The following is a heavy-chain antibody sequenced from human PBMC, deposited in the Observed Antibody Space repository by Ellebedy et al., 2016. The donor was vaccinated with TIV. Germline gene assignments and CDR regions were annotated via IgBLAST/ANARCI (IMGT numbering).Heavy chain of an antibody. CDR3: STDLKYSSGWYFSGLYNY. CDR1: GFSFTNAW. J-gene: IGHJ4*02. V-gene: IGHV3-15*01. CDR2: IKSKADGGTI. Sequence: PGGSLRLSCAASGFSFTNAWMNWVRQAPGKGLEWVGRIKSKADGGTIDYVAPVKGRFTISRDDSKNTLFLQMNSLKTEDTAVYFCSTDLKYSSGWYFSGLYNYWGQGTLVTVSS. D-gene: IGHD6-19*01.